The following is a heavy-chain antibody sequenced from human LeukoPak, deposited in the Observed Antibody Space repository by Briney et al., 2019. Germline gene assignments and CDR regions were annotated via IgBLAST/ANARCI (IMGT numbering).Heavy chain of an antibody. J-gene: IGHJ4*02. CDR1: GFSLSTSGMR. CDR3: AARISYCGGDCSNFDY. D-gene: IGHD2-21*02. CDR2: IDWDDDK. V-gene: IGHV2-70*04. Sequence: SGLTLVNPTQTLTLTCTFSGFSLSTSGMRVSWIRQPPGKALEWLARIDWDDDKFYSTSLKTRLTISKDTSKNQVVLTMTNMDPVDTATYYCAARISYCGGDCSNFDYWGQGTLVTVSS.